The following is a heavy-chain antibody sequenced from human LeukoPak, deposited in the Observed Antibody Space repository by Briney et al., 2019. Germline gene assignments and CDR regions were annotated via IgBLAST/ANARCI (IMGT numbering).Heavy chain of an antibody. CDR3: ARVGYCGGNCYPFDY. Sequence: PSQTLSLTCAVSGGSISSGGYSWSWIRQPPGKGLEWIGEINHRGSTNYNPSLKSRVTISVDTSMNSFSLELSSVTAADTAVYYCARVGYCGGNCYPFDYWGQGALTTISS. V-gene: IGHV4-30-2*01. D-gene: IGHD2-21*02. CDR2: INHRGST. CDR1: GGSISSGGYS. J-gene: IGHJ4*02.